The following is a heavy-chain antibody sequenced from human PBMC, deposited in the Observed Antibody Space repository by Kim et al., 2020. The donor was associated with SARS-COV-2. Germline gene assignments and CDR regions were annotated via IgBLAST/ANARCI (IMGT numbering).Heavy chain of an antibody. V-gene: IGHV3-7*03. Sequence: GGSLRLSCAASGFTFSSYWMSWVRQAPGKGLEWVANIKQDGSEKYYVDSVKGRFTISRDNAKNSLYLQMNSLRAEDTAVYYCARDSIVVVPAAPHRYYYYYGMDVWGQGTTVTVSS. CDR1: GFTFSSYW. CDR2: IKQDGSEK. CDR3: ARDSIVVVPAAPHRYYYYYGMDV. J-gene: IGHJ6*02. D-gene: IGHD2-2*01.